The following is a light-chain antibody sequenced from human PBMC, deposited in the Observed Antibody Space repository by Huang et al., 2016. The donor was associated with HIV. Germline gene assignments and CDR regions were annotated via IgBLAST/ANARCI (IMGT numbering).Light chain of an antibody. CDR2: GTS. Sequence: EIVLTQSPGALSLSPGERVILSCRASQSVDTGYLAWYQQTPGQAPRRVIYGTSSRATDIPDRFSGRGSGTDFTLTINGLEPEDSAVYYCQQYSSSPFTFGGGTKVEIK. CDR1: QSVDTGY. J-gene: IGKJ4*01. V-gene: IGKV3-20*01. CDR3: QQYSSSPFT.